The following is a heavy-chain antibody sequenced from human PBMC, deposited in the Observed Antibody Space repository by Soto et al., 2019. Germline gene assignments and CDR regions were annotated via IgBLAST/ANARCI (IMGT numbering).Heavy chain of an antibody. Sequence: GASVKVSCTASGGTFSSYASSWVRQDPGQGLEWMGGIIPIFGTANYAQKFQGRVTITADESTSTAYMELSSLRSEDTAVYYCARSWDYYDSSGYYLGYFDYWGQGTLVTVSS. J-gene: IGHJ4*02. D-gene: IGHD3-22*01. CDR2: IIPIFGTA. CDR1: GGTFSSYA. V-gene: IGHV1-69*13. CDR3: ARSWDYYDSSGYYLGYFDY.